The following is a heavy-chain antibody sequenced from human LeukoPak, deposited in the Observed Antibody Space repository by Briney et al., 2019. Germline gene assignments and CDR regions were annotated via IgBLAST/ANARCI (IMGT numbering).Heavy chain of an antibody. CDR2: IYHSGST. J-gene: IGHJ4*02. CDR1: GGSISSGGYY. CDR3: ARGAFRSRPRYYFDY. Sequence: SETLSLTCTVSGGSISSGGYYWSWIRQPPGKGLEWIGYIYHSGSTYYNPSLKSRVTISVDRSKNQFSLKLSSVTAADTAVYYCARGAFRSRPRYYFDYWGQGTLVTVSS. D-gene: IGHD3-16*01. V-gene: IGHV4-30-2*01.